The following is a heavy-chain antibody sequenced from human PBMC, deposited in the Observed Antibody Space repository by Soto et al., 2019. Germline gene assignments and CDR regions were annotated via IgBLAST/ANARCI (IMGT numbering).Heavy chain of an antibody. CDR1: GGSISSSSYY. V-gene: IGHV4-39*01. CDR2: IYYSGST. CDR3: ARQRDIVLMVYAIGFFDY. Sequence: ETLSLTCTVSGGSISSSSYYWGWIRQPPGKGLEWIGSIYYSGSTYYNPSLKSRVTISVDTSKNQFSLKLSSVTAADTAVYYCARQRDIVLMVYAIGFFDYWGQGTLVTVSS. D-gene: IGHD2-8*01. J-gene: IGHJ4*02.